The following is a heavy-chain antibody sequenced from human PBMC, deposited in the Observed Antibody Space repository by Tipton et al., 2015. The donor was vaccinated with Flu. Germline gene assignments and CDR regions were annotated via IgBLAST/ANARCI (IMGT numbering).Heavy chain of an antibody. J-gene: IGHJ6*02. CDR2: IYYSGST. Sequence: TLSLTCTVSGGSISSGGYYWSWIRQHPGKGLEWIGYIYYSGSTYYNPSLKSRVTISVDTSKNQFSLKLSSVTAADTAVYYCARENTSCYPSGMDVWGQGTTVTVSS. V-gene: IGHV4-31*03. D-gene: IGHD2-2*01. CDR1: GGSISSGGYY. CDR3: ARENTSCYPSGMDV.